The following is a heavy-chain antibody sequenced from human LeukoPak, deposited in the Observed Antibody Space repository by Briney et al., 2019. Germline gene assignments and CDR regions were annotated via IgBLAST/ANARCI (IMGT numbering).Heavy chain of an antibody. D-gene: IGHD1-26*01. Sequence: GGSPRLSCAASGFTFSTYVMHWVRQTPGKGLEWVAVISSDGSNKYYADFVKGRLTISRDNSKNTLYLQMNSLRVEDTAVYHCAKDQGGPSYSFDYWGRGTLVTVSS. J-gene: IGHJ4*02. CDR2: ISSDGSNK. CDR3: AKDQGGPSYSFDY. CDR1: GFTFSTYV. V-gene: IGHV3-30*04.